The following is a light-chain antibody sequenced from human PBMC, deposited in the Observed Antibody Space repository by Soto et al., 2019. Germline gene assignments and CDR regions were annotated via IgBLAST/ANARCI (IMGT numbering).Light chain of an antibody. J-gene: IGKJ4*01. Sequence: DMGVTQSPLSLRVTPGESASLSCRSSQSLLHSDGYNYMDWYLQKPGQSPQLLIYLGSNRASGVPDRFSGIGSGTEFTLKISRVDAEDAGVYACMQALEPTLTFGGGTKVDIK. V-gene: IGKV2-28*01. CDR3: MQALEPTLT. CDR1: QSLLHSDGYNY. CDR2: LGS.